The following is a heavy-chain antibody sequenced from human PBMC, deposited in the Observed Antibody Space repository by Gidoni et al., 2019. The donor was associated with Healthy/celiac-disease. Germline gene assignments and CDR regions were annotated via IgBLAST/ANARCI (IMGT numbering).Heavy chain of an antibody. D-gene: IGHD2-15*01. CDR2: MNPNRGNT. V-gene: IGHV1-8*01. CDR3: ARGGWPLYYYYGMDV. J-gene: IGHJ6*02. Sequence: QEQLVQPGPQLTKPAASVTVSCKASGYTFTSYDINWVRQATGQGLEWMGWMNPNRGNTGYAHKFQGRVTMTRNTSISTAYMELGSLRSEDTAVYYCARGGWPLYYYYGMDVWGQGTTVTVSS. CDR1: GYTFTSYD.